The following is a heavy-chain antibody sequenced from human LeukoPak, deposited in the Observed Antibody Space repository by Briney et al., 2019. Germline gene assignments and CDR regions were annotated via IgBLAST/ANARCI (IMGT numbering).Heavy chain of an antibody. D-gene: IGHD3-22*01. CDR1: GGSFSGYY. CDR2: INHSGST. V-gene: IGHV4-34*01. CDR3: ARALRITMIVVVPVFDY. Sequence: SETLSLTCAAYGGSFSGYYWSWIRQPPGKGLEWIGEINHSGSTNYNPSLKSRVTISVDTSKNQFSLKLSSVTAADTAVYYCARALRITMIVVVPVFDYWGQGTLVTVSS. J-gene: IGHJ4*02.